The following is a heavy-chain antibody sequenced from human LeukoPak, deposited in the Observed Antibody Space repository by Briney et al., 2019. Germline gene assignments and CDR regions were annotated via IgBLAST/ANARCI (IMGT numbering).Heavy chain of an antibody. Sequence: GGSLRLSCAASGFTFSSYSMNWVRQAPGKGLEWVSSISSSSSYIYYADSVKGRFTISRDSAKNSLYLQMNSLRAEDTAVYYCAREGRSGGGDIWGQGTMVTVSS. CDR2: ISSSSSYI. CDR3: AREGRSGGGDI. J-gene: IGHJ3*02. D-gene: IGHD3-10*01. V-gene: IGHV3-21*01. CDR1: GFTFSSYS.